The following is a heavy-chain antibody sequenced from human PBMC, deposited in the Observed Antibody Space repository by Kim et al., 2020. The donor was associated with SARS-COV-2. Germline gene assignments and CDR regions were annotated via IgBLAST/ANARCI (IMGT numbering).Heavy chain of an antibody. D-gene: IGHD5-12*01. Sequence: GGSLRLSCTASGFTFSSFTLHWVRQAPGKGLEWVAGISHDGREEYYADSVRGRFSISRDNSRYTLYLEMSSLRVEDTSMFYCTRAPFRSGTDGYNLMDSWGQGTLVTVSS. V-gene: IGHV3-30*07. CDR3: TRAPFRSGTDGYNLMDS. CDR1: GFTFSSFT. CDR2: ISHDGREE. J-gene: IGHJ5*02.